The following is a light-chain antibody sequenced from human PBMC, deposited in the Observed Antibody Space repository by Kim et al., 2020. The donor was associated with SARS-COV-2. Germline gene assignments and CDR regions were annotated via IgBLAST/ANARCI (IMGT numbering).Light chain of an antibody. Sequence: SYELTQPPSVSVSPGQTASITCSGDKLGDKYVCWYQQKPGQSPVLVIYQDSKRPSGIPERFSGSNSGNTATLTISGSQAMDEADYSCQASDGSTAVFGGGTQLTVL. CDR2: QDS. V-gene: IGLV3-1*01. J-gene: IGLJ3*02. CDR1: KLGDKY. CDR3: QASDGSTAV.